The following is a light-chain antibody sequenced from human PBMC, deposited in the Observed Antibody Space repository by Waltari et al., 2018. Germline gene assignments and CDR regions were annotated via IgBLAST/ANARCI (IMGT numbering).Light chain of an antibody. Sequence: QLMLTQSPSASASLGAPVKLTCTLSSGHSNYAIAWPHKQPEKGPRYLMKVNSDGSHIKGDGIPDRFSGSSSGAERYLTISSLQSEDEADYYCQTGGFGIWVFGGGTKLTVL. CDR3: QTGGFGIWV. CDR1: SGHSNYA. J-gene: IGLJ3*02. CDR2: VNSDGSH. V-gene: IGLV4-69*01.